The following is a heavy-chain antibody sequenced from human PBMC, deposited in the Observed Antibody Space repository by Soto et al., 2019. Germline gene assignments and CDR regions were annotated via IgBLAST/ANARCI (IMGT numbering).Heavy chain of an antibody. CDR3: ARDRSRIGNSDH. CDR1: NGSISSGSYY. Sequence: QVQLQESGPGLVKPSQTLSLTCTVSNGSISSGSYYWSWIRQPPGKGLEWIGNIYYSGRTTYNPSFKSRVTISVDTSKNHFSLNMNSVTAADTAVYYCARDRSRIGNSDHWGQGALVTVSS. D-gene: IGHD2-15*01. V-gene: IGHV4-61*01. J-gene: IGHJ4*02. CDR2: IYYSGRT.